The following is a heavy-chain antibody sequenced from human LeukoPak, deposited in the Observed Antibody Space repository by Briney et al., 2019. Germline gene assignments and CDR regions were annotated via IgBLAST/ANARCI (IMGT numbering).Heavy chain of an antibody. CDR2: ISGSGSGGST. CDR3: ARTRLWFGELLGYFDY. CDR1: GFPLSRSA. D-gene: IGHD3-10*01. V-gene: IGHV3-23*01. J-gene: IGHJ4*02. Sequence: GGSLRLSCAASGFPLSRSAMSWVRQAPGKGLEWVSNISGSGSGGSTYYADSVKGRFTISRDNSKNTLYLQMNSLRAEDTAVYYCARTRLWFGELLGYFDYWGQGTLVTVSS.